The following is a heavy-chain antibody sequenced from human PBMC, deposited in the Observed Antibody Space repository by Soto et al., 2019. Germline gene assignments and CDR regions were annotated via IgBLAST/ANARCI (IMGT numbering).Heavy chain of an antibody. CDR3: ARIPRYSYPTSDPLDN. Sequence: QVHLVQSGSEVKKPGSSVTVSCKASGGTFNTYTFSWVRQAPGQGLEWMGSILPIMGSVNYAHDFRGRLSITEDPSTTTAYMALTSLTSHDTAIYYCARIPRYSYPTSDPLDNWGQGTLVTVSS. D-gene: IGHD2-15*01. CDR1: GGTFNTYT. V-gene: IGHV1-69*01. J-gene: IGHJ4*02. CDR2: ILPIMGSV.